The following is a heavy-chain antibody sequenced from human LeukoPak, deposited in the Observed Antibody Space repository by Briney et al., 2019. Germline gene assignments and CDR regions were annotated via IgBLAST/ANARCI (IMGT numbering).Heavy chain of an antibody. CDR1: GGSISSYY. CDR3: ARLYGAAGYWYFDL. V-gene: IGHV4-59*08. CDR2: IYYSGST. D-gene: IGHD6-13*01. J-gene: IGHJ2*01. Sequence: PSETLSLTCTVSGGSISSYYWSGIRQPPGKGLEWIGYIYYSGSTNYNPSLKSRVTISVDTSKNQFSLKLSSVTAADTAVYYCARLYGAAGYWYFDLWGRGTLVTVSS.